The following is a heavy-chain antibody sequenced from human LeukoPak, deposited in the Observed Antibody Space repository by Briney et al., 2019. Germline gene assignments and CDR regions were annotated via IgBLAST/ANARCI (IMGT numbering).Heavy chain of an antibody. CDR1: GYTFTSYY. Sequence: ASVKVSCKASGYTFTSYYMHWVRQAPGQGLEWMGIINPSGGSTSYAQKFQGRVTMTRDMSTSTVYMELSSLRSEDTAVYYCARVGIQLWLRGGWFDPWGQGTLVTVSS. CDR3: ARVGIQLWLRGGWFDP. V-gene: IGHV1-46*01. D-gene: IGHD5-18*01. J-gene: IGHJ5*02. CDR2: INPSGGST.